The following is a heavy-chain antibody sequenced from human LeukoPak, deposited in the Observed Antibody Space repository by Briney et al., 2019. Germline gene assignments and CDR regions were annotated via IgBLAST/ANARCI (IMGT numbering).Heavy chain of an antibody. Sequence: SETLSLTCAVSGASISSGYYWAWVRQPPGKGLEWIAGIHGTGNTYYNPPLKSRVTMSLDTSKNHFSLTLKSVTAADTAVYFCASGSGHLFDDWGQGTLVTVSS. V-gene: IGHV4-38-2*01. CDR1: GASISSGYY. CDR2: IHGTGNT. D-gene: IGHD2-15*01. J-gene: IGHJ4*02. CDR3: ASGSGHLFDD.